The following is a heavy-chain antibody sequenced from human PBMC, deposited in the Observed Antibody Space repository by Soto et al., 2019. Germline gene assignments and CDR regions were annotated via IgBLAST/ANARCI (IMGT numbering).Heavy chain of an antibody. V-gene: IGHV4-31*03. CDR3: ARTEWIQLWFDY. D-gene: IGHD5-18*01. CDR1: GASISSGGYY. Sequence: QVQLLESGPGLVKPSQTLSLICNVSGASISSGGYYWSWIRQRPGGGLEWLGFIYYSGISHYNPSLKSRATISVDTTKNQFPLKIISVTAADTAVYYCARTEWIQLWFDYWGQGALVTVS. CDR2: IYYSGIS. J-gene: IGHJ4*02.